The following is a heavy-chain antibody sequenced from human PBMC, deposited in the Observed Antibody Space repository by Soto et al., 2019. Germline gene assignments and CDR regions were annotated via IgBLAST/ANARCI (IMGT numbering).Heavy chain of an antibody. CDR2: ISSSGSTI. J-gene: IGHJ4*02. V-gene: IGHV3-48*03. Sequence: PGGSLRLSCAASGFTFSSYEMNWVRQAPGKGLEWVSYISSSGSTIYYADSVKGRFTISRDNAKNSLYLQMNSLRAEDTAVYYCARVSDILTGYPPSVDYWGQGTLVTVSS. CDR3: ARVSDILTGYPPSVDY. D-gene: IGHD3-9*01. CDR1: GFTFSSYE.